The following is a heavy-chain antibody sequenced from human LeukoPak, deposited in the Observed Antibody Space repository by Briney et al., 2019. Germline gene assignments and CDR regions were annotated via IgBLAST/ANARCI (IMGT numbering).Heavy chain of an antibody. CDR2: INHSGST. J-gene: IGHJ4*02. CDR3: ARSAFHGSVN. V-gene: IGHV4-34*01. CDR1: GGSFSGYY. D-gene: IGHD3-10*01. Sequence: PSETLSLTCAVYGGSFSGYYWSWIRQPPGKGLEWIGEINHSGSTNYNPSLKSRVTISVDTSKNQFSLKLSSVTAADTAVYYCARSAFHGSVNWGQGTLVTVSS.